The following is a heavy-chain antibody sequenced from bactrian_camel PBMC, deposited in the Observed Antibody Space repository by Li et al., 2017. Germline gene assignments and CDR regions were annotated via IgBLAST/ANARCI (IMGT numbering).Heavy chain of an antibody. CDR2: ISSDGST. V-gene: IGHV3S55*01. D-gene: IGHD6*01. CDR1: GFTFGDSD. Sequence: HVQLVESGGGSVQAEGSLRLSCPASGFTFGDSDMGWYRQAPGNECELVSTISSDGSTKYADSVKGRFTISIDNNKNTLYLEMNSLKPEDTAMFYCAAGRPTMYGGRCPARILPGSFTSWGQGTQVTVS. CDR3: AAGRPTMYGGRCPARILPGSFTS. J-gene: IGHJ4*01.